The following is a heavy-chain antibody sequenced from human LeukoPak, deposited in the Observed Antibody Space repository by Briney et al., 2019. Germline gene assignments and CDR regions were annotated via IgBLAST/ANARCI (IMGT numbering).Heavy chain of an antibody. CDR3: ARGKHDYGDSYFDY. J-gene: IGHJ4*02. D-gene: IGHD4-17*01. CDR2: IIPIFGTA. V-gene: IGHV1-69*13. Sequence: SSVKVSCKASGGTFSSYAISWVRQAPGQGLEWMGGIIPIFGTANYAQKFQGRVTITADESTSTAYMELSSLRSEDTAVYYCARGKHDYGDSYFDYWGQGTLVTVSS. CDR1: GGTFSSYA.